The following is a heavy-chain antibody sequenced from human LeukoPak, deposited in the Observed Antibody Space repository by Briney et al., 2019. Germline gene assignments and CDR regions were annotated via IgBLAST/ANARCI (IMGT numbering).Heavy chain of an antibody. CDR1: GFTVSNNY. D-gene: IGHD2-21*01. CDR3: AKAPVTTCRGAYCYPFDY. V-gene: IGHV3-53*01. J-gene: IGHJ4*02. CDR2: IYAGDST. Sequence: GGSLRLSCAASGFTVSNNYMSWVRQAPGKGLEWVSVIYAGDSTYYADSVKGRFTISRDNSKNTLFLQMNRLRPEDAAVYYCAKAPVTTCRGAYCYPFDYWGQGTLVTVSS.